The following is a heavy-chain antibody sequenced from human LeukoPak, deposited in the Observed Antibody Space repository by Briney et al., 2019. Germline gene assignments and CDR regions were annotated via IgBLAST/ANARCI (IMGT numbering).Heavy chain of an antibody. J-gene: IGHJ4*02. Sequence: TGGSLRLSCAASGFTFSSYAMSWVRQAPGKGLEWVSAISGSGGSTYYADSVKGRFTISRDNSKNTLYLQMNSLRAEDTAVYYCAKDRYDSSVRSPRVDYWGQGTLVTVSS. CDR3: AKDRYDSSVRSPRVDY. D-gene: IGHD3-22*01. CDR1: GFTFSSYA. V-gene: IGHV3-23*01. CDR2: ISGSGGST.